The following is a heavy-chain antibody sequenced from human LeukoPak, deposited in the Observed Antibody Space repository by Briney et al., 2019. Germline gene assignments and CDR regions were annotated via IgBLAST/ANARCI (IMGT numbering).Heavy chain of an antibody. V-gene: IGHV1-46*01. D-gene: IGHD3-22*01. Sequence: ASVKVSCKASGYTFTSNFMHWVRQAPGQGLEWMGIINPSGGSTTYAQKFQGRVTMSRDTSKNQFSLKLSSVTAADTAVYYCARDGGYYYDSSGPDDAFDIWGQGTMVTVSS. CDR3: ARDGGYYYDSSGPDDAFDI. J-gene: IGHJ3*02. CDR2: INPSGGST. CDR1: GYTFTSNF.